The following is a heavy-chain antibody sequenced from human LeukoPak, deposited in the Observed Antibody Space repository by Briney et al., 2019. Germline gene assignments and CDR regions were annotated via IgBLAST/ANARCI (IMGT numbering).Heavy chain of an antibody. V-gene: IGHV1-2*02. CDR2: IIPNSGGT. Sequence: ASVKVSCKASGYTFTGYYMHWVRQAPGQGLEWVGWIIPNSGGTNYAQKFQGRVTMTRDTSISTAYMELSRLRSDDTAVYYCARDENYDSSGYLFDYWGQGTLVTVSS. CDR3: ARDENYDSSGYLFDY. J-gene: IGHJ4*02. D-gene: IGHD3-22*01. CDR1: GYTFTGYY.